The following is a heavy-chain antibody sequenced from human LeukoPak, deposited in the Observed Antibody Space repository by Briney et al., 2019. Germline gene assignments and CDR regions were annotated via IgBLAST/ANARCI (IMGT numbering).Heavy chain of an antibody. D-gene: IGHD2-2*01. CDR2: IYYSGST. Sequence: SETLSLTCTVSGGSISGYFWSWIRQPPGKGLEWIGYIYYSGSTNYNPSLKSRVTISVDTSKNQFSLKLSSVTAADTAVYYCARVRGYQPLLDYFDYWGQGTLVTVSS. J-gene: IGHJ4*02. CDR3: ARVRGYQPLLDYFDY. CDR1: GGSISGYF. V-gene: IGHV4-59*01.